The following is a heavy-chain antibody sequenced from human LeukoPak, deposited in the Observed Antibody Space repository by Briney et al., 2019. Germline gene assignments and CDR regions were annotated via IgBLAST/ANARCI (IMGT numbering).Heavy chain of an antibody. V-gene: IGHV4-59*12. D-gene: IGHD3-10*01. CDR2: IYYSGST. CDR1: GGSISNKY. J-gene: IGHJ4*02. CDR3: ARDPRVLLWFGESLGPYYFDY. Sequence: SETLSLTCTVSGGSISNKYWSWIRQPPGKGLEWIGYIYYSGSTNYNPSLKSRVTISVDTFKNQFSLKLSSVTAADTAVYYCARDPRVLLWFGESLGPYYFDYWGQGTLVTVSS.